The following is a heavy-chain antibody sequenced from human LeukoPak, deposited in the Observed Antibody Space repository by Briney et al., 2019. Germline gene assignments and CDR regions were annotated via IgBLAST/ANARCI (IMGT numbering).Heavy chain of an antibody. CDR3: VREGITSRWFDP. J-gene: IGHJ5*02. V-gene: IGHV4-31*03. CDR2: IYYSGST. CDR1: GGSISSGGYY. Sequence: SQTLSLTCTVSGGSISSGGYYWSWIRQHPGKGLEWIGYIYYSGSTYYNPSLKSRVTISVDTSKNQLSLRLSSVTAADTAVYYCVREGITSRWFDPWGQGTLVTVSS.